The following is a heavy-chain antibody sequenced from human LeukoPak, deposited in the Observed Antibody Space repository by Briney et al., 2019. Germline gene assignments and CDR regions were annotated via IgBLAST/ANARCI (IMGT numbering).Heavy chain of an antibody. D-gene: IGHD3-10*01. V-gene: IGHV3-9*01. CDR3: AKDIGNLGEFFDY. CDR2: ISWNSGSI. J-gene: IGHJ4*02. CDR1: GFTFDDYA. Sequence: QAGGSLRLSCAASGFTFDDYAMHWVRQAPGKGLEWVSGISWNSGSIGYADSVKGRFTISRDNAKNSLYLQMNSLRAEDTALYYCAKDIGNLGEFFDYWGQGTLVTVSS.